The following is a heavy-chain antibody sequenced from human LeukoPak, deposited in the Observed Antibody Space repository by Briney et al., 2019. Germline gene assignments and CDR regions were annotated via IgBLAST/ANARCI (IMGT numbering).Heavy chain of an antibody. CDR3: ARDLTVVTPSEGFDP. D-gene: IGHD4-23*01. V-gene: IGHV1-18*01. Sequence: GASVKVSCKASGYTFTSYGISWVRQAPGQGLEWMGWISAYNGNTNYAQKLQGRVTMTTDTSTSTAYMELRSLRSDDTAVYYCARDLTVVTPSEGFDPWSQGTLVTVSS. J-gene: IGHJ5*02. CDR2: ISAYNGNT. CDR1: GYTFTSYG.